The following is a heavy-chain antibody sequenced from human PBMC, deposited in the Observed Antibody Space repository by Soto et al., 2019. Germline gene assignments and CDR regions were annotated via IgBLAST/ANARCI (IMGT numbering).Heavy chain of an antibody. Sequence: PGGSLRLSCAASGFTFSGSAMHWVRQASGKGLEWVGRIRSKANSYATAYAASVKGRFTISRDDSKNTAYLQMNSLKTEDTAVYYCTRHLRSDFWSGPTLYYYYYYMHVWGKGTTVTVSS. CDR2: IRSKANSYAT. CDR1: GFTFSGSA. J-gene: IGHJ6*03. D-gene: IGHD3-3*01. V-gene: IGHV3-73*01. CDR3: TRHLRSDFWSGPTLYYYYYYMHV.